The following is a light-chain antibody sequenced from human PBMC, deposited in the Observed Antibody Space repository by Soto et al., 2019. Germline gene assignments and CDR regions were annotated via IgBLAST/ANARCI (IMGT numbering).Light chain of an antibody. V-gene: IGKV1-39*01. CDR3: QQSYSSPPT. J-gene: IGKJ1*01. CDR1: QSISNH. Sequence: DIQMTQYKSSLSASVEDRVIITCRASQSISNHLNWYQQKPGKAPKLLIFAASGLQSGVPSRFSGSRSGPDFTLTISSLQPEDFATYYCQQSYSSPPTSAQGTKVDI. CDR2: AAS.